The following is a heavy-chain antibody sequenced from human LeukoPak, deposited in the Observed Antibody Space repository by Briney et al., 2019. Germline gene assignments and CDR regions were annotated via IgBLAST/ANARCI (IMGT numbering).Heavy chain of an antibody. Sequence: GGSLRLSCAASGFTFDDYAMHWVRQAPGKGLEWVSGISWNSGSIGYADSVKGRFTISRDNAKNSLYLQMNSLRAEDMALYYCAKDSSPGGYNFQASSSFDYWGQGTLVTVSS. D-gene: IGHD5-24*01. J-gene: IGHJ4*02. V-gene: IGHV3-9*03. CDR1: GFTFDDYA. CDR3: AKDSSPGGYNFQASSSFDY. CDR2: ISWNSGSI.